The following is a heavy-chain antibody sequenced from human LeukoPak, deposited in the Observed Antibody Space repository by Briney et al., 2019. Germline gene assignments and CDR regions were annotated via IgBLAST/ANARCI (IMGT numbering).Heavy chain of an antibody. CDR3: AKGTSGTYYYYYGMDV. CDR1: GFTFSSYA. V-gene: IGHV3-23*01. Sequence: GRSLRLSCAASGFTFSSYAMSWVRQAPGKGLEWVSAISGSGGSTYYADSVKGRFTISRDNSKNTLYLQMNSLRAEDTAVYYCAKGTSGTYYYYYGMDVWGQGTTVTVSS. D-gene: IGHD6-25*01. CDR2: ISGSGGST. J-gene: IGHJ6*02.